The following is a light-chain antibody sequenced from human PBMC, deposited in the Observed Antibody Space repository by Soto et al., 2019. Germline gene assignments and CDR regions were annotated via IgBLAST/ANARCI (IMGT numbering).Light chain of an antibody. CDR3: LQDYRYPLT. CDR2: AAS. Sequence: ATQMTQSPSSLSAPVGVRVTITCRASQYIRNDLGWYQKKPGKAPRLLIYAASILQSGVPSRFSGSGSGTDFSLTISSLQPEDSATYYCLQDYRYPLTFGGGTKVEIK. CDR1: QYIRND. V-gene: IGKV1-6*01. J-gene: IGKJ4*01.